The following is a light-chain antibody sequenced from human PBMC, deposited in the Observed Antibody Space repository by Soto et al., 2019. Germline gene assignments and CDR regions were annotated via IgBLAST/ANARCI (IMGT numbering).Light chain of an antibody. J-gene: IGKJ1*01. CDR1: QRVSSH. V-gene: IGKV3-15*01. Sequence: EILMTQSPATLCMSPGERATVSCRASQRVSSHLAWYQQKPGQAPMLLIYAASTRATGIPVRFSGSGYETEFNLTIRSLQSEDSALYYCHQYNNWPWTFGQGTKVDIK. CDR2: AAS. CDR3: HQYNNWPWT.